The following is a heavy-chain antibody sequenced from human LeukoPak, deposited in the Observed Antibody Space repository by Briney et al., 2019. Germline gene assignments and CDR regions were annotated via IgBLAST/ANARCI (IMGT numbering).Heavy chain of an antibody. CDR1: GGPIRSNY. Sequence: SGTLSLTCTVSGGPIRSNYWSWIRQTGGKGLEWIGRIYVADLINYNPSLKSRVIISVDMSKNQLSLNLTSVTAADTAIYYCARGFGSGTSPFDNWGRGTLVTVSS. V-gene: IGHV4-4*07. CDR3: ARGFGSGTSPFDN. D-gene: IGHD3-10*01. CDR2: IYVADLI. J-gene: IGHJ4*02.